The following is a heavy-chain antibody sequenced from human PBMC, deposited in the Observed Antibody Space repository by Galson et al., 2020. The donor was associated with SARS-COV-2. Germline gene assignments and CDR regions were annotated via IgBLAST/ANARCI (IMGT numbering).Heavy chain of an antibody. D-gene: IGHD5-18*01. Sequence: SETLPLTCTVSGGSISSSGYYWGWIRQPPGKGLEWIGSIYYSGSTYYNPSLKSRVTISVDTSKNQFSLKLSSVTAADTAVYYCARDLHRGLSAMVMDVWGQGTTVTVSS. CDR1: GGSISSSGYY. V-gene: IGHV4-39*07. CDR2: IYYSGST. CDR3: ARDLHRGLSAMVMDV. J-gene: IGHJ6*02.